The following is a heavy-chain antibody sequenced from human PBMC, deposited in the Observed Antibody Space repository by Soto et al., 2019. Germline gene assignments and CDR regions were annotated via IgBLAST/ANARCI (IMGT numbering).Heavy chain of an antibody. CDR1: GFSFSDYA. J-gene: IGHJ4*02. Sequence: PGGSLRLSCAASGFSFSDYAMSWVRQAPGKGLERVSVIGESGGSTHYADSVRGRFTVSRDNSKNSLSLRMNSLRDEDTAVYFCAKRSPYSSGWYSPIFDYWGQGALVTVSS. CDR3: AKRSPYSSGWYSPIFDY. CDR2: IGESGGST. V-gene: IGHV3-23*01. D-gene: IGHD6-13*01.